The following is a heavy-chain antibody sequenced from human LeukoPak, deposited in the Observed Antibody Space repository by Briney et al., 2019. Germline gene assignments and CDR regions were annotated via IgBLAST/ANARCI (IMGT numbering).Heavy chain of an antibody. D-gene: IGHD2-2*01. CDR2: ISHDGSNK. Sequence: PGRSLRLSCAASGFTFSDYGMHWVRQAPGKGLEWVAVISHDGSNKYYADSVTGRFTISRDNSKNTLYLQMNSLRAEDTAVYYCANGAIVVVPADLEVQHWGQGTLVTVSS. J-gene: IGHJ1*01. V-gene: IGHV3-30*18. CDR3: ANGAIVVVPADLEVQH. CDR1: GFTFSDYG.